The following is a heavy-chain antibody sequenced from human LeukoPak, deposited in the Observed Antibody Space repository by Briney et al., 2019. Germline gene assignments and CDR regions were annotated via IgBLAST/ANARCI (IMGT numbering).Heavy chain of an antibody. V-gene: IGHV4-59*01. CDR3: AREPDAFDI. Sequence: SETLSLTCTVSGDSISSYYWSWIRQPPGKGLEWIGYISNSGSTNYNPSLKSRVTISVDTSKNQFSLKVRSVTAADTVVYYCAREPDAFDIWGQGTMVTVSS. J-gene: IGHJ3*02. CDR1: GDSISSYY. CDR2: ISNSGST.